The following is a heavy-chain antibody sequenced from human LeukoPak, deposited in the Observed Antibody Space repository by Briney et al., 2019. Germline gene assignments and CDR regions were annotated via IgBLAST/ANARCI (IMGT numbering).Heavy chain of an antibody. V-gene: IGHV4-61*01. CDR3: ARDRVEMATIHYFDY. CDR2: IYYSGST. D-gene: IGHD5-24*01. Sequence: PSETLSLTCTVSGGSVSSGSYYWSWIRQPPGKGLEWIGYIYYSGSTNYNPSLKSRVTISVDTSKNQFSLKLSSVTAADTAVYYCARDRVEMATIHYFDYWGQGTLVTVSS. CDR1: GGSVSSGSYY. J-gene: IGHJ4*02.